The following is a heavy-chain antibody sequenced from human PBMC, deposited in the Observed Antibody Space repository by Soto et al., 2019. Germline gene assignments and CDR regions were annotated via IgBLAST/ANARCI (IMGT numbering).Heavy chain of an antibody. CDR2: IMPVFGTP. CDR1: GGSFSSYM. V-gene: IGHV1-69*01. Sequence: QVLLVQSGAEVKKPGSSVKVSCQAAGGSFSSYMVSWVRQAPGQGLDYMGGIMPVFGTPTYTEKFQGRVTITADESTGTAYLELTSLKSDDTAVYYCARGDTANYMGGDAFAIWGQGTLVAVSS. D-gene: IGHD4-4*01. J-gene: IGHJ3*02. CDR3: ARGDTANYMGGDAFAI.